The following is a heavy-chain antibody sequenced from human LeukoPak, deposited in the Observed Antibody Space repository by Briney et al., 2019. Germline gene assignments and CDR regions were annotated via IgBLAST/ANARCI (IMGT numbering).Heavy chain of an antibody. CDR3: AKDLNLPARSGFDY. CDR2: ISYDGSNK. D-gene: IGHD6-6*01. V-gene: IGHV3-30*18. J-gene: IGHJ4*02. Sequence: GGSLRLSCAASGFTFSSYGMHWVRQAPGKGLERVAVISYDGSNKYYADSVKGRFTISRDNSKNTLYLQMNSLRAEDTAVYYCAKDLNLPARSGFDYWGQGTLVTVSS. CDR1: GFTFSSYG.